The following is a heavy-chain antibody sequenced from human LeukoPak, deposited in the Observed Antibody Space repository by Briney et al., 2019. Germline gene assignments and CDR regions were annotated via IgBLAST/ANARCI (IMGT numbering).Heavy chain of an antibody. CDR2: ISAYNGNT. CDR3: ARTSIAGDIVLMVYAPPGYFDY. Sequence: ASVKVSCKASGYTFTSYGISWVRQAPGQGLEWMGWISAYNGNTNYAQKVQGRVTMTTHTSTSTAYMELRSLRSDDTAVYYCARTSIAGDIVLMVYAPPGYFDYWGQGTLVTVSS. D-gene: IGHD2-8*01. CDR1: GYTFTSYG. J-gene: IGHJ4*02. V-gene: IGHV1-18*01.